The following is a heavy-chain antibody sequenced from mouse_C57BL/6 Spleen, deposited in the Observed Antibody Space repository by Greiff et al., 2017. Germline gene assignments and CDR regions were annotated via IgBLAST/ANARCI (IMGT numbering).Heavy chain of an antibody. J-gene: IGHJ3*01. Sequence: EVQGVESGGGLVQPGGSLSLSCAASGFTFTDYYMSWVRQPPGKALEWLGFIRNKANGYTTEYSASVKGRFTISRDNSQSILYLQMNALRAEDSATYYCARVSTGTGSWFAYWGQGTLVTVSA. CDR2: IRNKANGYTT. D-gene: IGHD4-1*02. CDR1: GFTFTDYY. V-gene: IGHV7-3*01. CDR3: ARVSTGTGSWFAY.